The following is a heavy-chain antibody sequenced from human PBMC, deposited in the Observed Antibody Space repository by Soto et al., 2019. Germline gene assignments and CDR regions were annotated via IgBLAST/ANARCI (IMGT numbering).Heavy chain of an antibody. J-gene: IGHJ3*02. CDR3: ARPPTASLDAFEI. CDR1: GGSITSSSYY. CDR2: IYYSGST. Sequence: QLQLQESGPGLVKPSETLSLTCTVSGGSITSSSYYWGWIRQPPGKGLEWIGSIYYSGSTYYNPSLKSRVTMSVDTSKSQFSRKLNSVTAADTSVYYCARPPTASLDAFEIWGQGTMVTVSS. V-gene: IGHV4-39*01.